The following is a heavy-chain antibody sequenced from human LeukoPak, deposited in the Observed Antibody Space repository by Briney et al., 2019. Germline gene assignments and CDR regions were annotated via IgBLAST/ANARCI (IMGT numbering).Heavy chain of an antibody. J-gene: IGHJ3*02. CDR1: GFTFSSYS. V-gene: IGHV3-74*01. CDR3: ARSRYCSGGSCLGVGAFDI. CDR2: INSDGSST. Sequence: PGGSLRLSCAASGFTFSSYSMNWVRQAPGKGLVWVSRINSDGSSTSYADSVKGRFTISRDNAKNTLYLQMGSLRAEDMAVYYCARSRYCSGGSCLGVGAFDIWGQGTMVTVSS. D-gene: IGHD2-15*01.